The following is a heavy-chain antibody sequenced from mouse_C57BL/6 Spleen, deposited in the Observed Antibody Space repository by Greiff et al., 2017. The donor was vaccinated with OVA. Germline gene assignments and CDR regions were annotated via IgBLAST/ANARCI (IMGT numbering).Heavy chain of an antibody. CDR2: IYPGDGDT. CDR3: ARGIDYYGSIYAMDY. CDR1: GYAFSSYW. Sequence: QVQLKESGAELVKPGASVKISCKASGYAFSSYWMNWVKQRPGKGLEWIGQIYPGDGDTNYNGKFKGKATLTADKSSSTAYMQRSSLTSEDSAVYFCARGIDYYGSIYAMDYWGQGTSVTVSS. D-gene: IGHD1-1*01. V-gene: IGHV1-80*01. J-gene: IGHJ4*01.